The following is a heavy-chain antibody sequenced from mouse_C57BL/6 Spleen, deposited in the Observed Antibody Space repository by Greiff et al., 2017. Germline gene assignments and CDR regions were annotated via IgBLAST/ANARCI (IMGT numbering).Heavy chain of an antibody. Sequence: VQLQQSGGGLVKPGGSLKLSCAASGFTFSDYGMHWVRQAPGQGLEWVAYISSGSGTIYYADKVKGRFTMSRDTAKSTLFLQLPSLRSEDTAMYYCARGYGGNYFDYWGQGTTLTVSS. D-gene: IGHD2-2*01. J-gene: IGHJ2*01. CDR1: GFTFSDYG. CDR3: ARGYGGNYFDY. CDR2: ISSGSGTI. V-gene: IGHV5-17*01.